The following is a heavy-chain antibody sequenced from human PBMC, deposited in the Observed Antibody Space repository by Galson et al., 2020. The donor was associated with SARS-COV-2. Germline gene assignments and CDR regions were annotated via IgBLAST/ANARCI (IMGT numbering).Heavy chain of an antibody. D-gene: IGHD3-16*01. V-gene: IGHV4-39*01. J-gene: IGHJ4*02. Sequence: SQTLSLPCTVSGGSLSSSSYYWGWLRQPPGNGLEWIESIYYSGSTYYNPSLKRRLTLSVDTSNNPFSRKLSPVTAADTAVYYCARPLNMITFGFASWGQGTLVTVPS. CDR1: GGSLSSSSYY. CDR3: ARPLNMITFGFAS. CDR2: IYYSGST.